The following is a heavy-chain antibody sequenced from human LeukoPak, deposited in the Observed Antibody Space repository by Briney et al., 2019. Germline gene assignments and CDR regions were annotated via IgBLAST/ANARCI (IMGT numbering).Heavy chain of an antibody. CDR1: GGSFSDYQ. J-gene: IGHJ4*02. CDR2: INHSGST. CDR3: ARSPNNWNMDY. V-gene: IGHV4-34*01. D-gene: IGHD1/OR15-1a*01. Sequence: SETLSLTCAVYGGSFSDYQWNWIRQPPGKGLEWIGEINHSGSTNYNPSLKSRVTISVDTSKNQFSLKLSSVTAADTAVYYCARSPNNWNMDYWGQGTLVTVSS.